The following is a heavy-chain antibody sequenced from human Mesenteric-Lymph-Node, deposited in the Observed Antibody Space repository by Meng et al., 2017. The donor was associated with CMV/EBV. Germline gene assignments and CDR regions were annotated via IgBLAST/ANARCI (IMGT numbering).Heavy chain of an antibody. CDR3: ARDRPRITIFGAVDY. Sequence: GGSLRLSCAASGFTFSSYGMHWVRQAPGKGLEWVAFIRYDGSNKYYADSVKGRFTISRDNSKNTLYLQMNSLRAEDTAVYYCARDRPRITIFGAVDYWGQGTLVTVSS. J-gene: IGHJ4*02. D-gene: IGHD3-3*01. V-gene: IGHV3-30*02. CDR1: GFTFSSYG. CDR2: IRYDGSNK.